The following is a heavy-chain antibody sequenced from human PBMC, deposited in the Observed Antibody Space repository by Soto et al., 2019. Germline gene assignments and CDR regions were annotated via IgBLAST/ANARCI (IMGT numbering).Heavy chain of an antibody. CDR2: IKSKTDGGTT. Sequence: GGSLRLSCAASGFTFSNAWMSWVRQAPGKGLEWVGRIKSKTDGGTTDYAAPVKGRFTISRDDSKNTLYLQMNSLKTEDTAVYYCTTGPRSDYYDSSGYWDYYYGMDVWGQGTTVPVSS. J-gene: IGHJ6*02. CDR3: TTGPRSDYYDSSGYWDYYYGMDV. CDR1: GFTFSNAW. V-gene: IGHV3-15*01. D-gene: IGHD3-22*01.